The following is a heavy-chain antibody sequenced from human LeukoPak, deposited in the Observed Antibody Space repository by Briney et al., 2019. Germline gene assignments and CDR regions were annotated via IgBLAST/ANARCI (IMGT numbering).Heavy chain of an antibody. J-gene: IGHJ3*02. CDR2: IYFSGST. CDR3: ARSPYSSSTAFDI. CDR1: GGSISGYY. Sequence: SETLCFTCTVLGGSISGYYWGWIGQPPGKGLDWSGYIYFSGSTNYKPSLKSRVTISVDTCTNEFSLNLGSVTAPDTAAYFCARSPYSSSTAFDIWGQGTMVTAYS. D-gene: IGHD6-6*01. V-gene: IGHV4-59*01.